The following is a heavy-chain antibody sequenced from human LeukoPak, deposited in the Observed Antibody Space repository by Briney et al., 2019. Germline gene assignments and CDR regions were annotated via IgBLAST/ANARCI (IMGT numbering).Heavy chain of an antibody. J-gene: IGHJ4*02. CDR3: AASGSFYRLDY. Sequence: PGGSLRLSCAASGFTFSSYAMSWVRQAPGKGLEWVSSISDSGSSTYYADSVKGRFTISRDNSKNTLYLQMNRLTAEDTAVYYCAASGSFYRLDYWGQETLVTVSS. V-gene: IGHV3-23*01. D-gene: IGHD3-10*01. CDR1: GFTFSSYA. CDR2: ISDSGSST.